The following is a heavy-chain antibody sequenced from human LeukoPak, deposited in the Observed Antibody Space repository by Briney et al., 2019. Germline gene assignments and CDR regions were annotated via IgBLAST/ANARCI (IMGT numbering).Heavy chain of an antibody. D-gene: IGHD3-9*01. CDR3: ASAGGHFDWSHY. V-gene: IGHV4-34*01. CDR2: INHSGST. CDR1: XX. J-gene: IGHJ4*02. Sequence: XXXXWIRXXXGKGPEWIGEINHSGSTNYNPSLKSRVTISVDTSKNQFSLKLGFVTAADTAVYYCASAGGHFDWSHYWGQGTLVTVSS.